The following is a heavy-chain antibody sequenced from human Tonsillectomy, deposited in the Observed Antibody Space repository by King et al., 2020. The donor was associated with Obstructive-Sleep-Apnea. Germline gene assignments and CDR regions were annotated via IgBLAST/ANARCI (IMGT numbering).Heavy chain of an antibody. J-gene: IGHJ6*02. CDR2: IYYSGST. Sequence: QLQESGPGLVKPSETLSLTCTVSGGSISSSSYYWGWIRQPPGKGLEWIGSIYYSGSTYYNPSLKSRVTISVDTSKNQFSLTLSSVTAAEPAVYYCAREGDIVVVPAANMDVWGQGTTVTVSS. CDR3: AREGDIVVVPAANMDV. V-gene: IGHV4-39*07. D-gene: IGHD2-2*01. CDR1: GGSISSSSYY.